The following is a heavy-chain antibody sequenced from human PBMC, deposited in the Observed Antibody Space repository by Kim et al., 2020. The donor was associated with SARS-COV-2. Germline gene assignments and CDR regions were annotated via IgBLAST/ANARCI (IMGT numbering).Heavy chain of an antibody. CDR3: AVWDCSSTSCYTPSEYYF. V-gene: IGHV4-59*01. D-gene: IGHD2-2*02. Sequence: SETLSLTCTVSGGSISSYYWSWIRQPPGKGLEWIGYIYYSGSTNYNPSLKSRVTISVDTSKNQFSLKLSSVTAADTAVYYCAVWDCSSTSCYTPSEYYF. CDR2: IYYSGST. J-gene: IGHJ4*01. CDR1: GGSISSYY.